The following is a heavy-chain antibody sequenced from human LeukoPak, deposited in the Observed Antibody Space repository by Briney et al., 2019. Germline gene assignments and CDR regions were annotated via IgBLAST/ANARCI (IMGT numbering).Heavy chain of an antibody. V-gene: IGHV3-43*01. J-gene: IGHJ4*02. CDR3: AKDIRGNYFDS. D-gene: IGHD3-16*01. CDR2: ISRDGSTP. CDR1: GFIFDDSL. Sequence: GGSLTLSCVASGFIFDDSLMHWVRQATGQGLEWISLISRDGSTPYYADSVKGSLTTSRNNSKNALFLQMNNLTPEDNAVYYYAKDIRGNYFDSWGQGTLVTVSS.